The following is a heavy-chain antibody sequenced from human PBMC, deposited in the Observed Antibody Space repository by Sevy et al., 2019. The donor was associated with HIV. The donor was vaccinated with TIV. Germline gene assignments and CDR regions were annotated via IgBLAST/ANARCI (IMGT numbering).Heavy chain of an antibody. CDR1: GGTFSSYA. Sequence: ASVKVSCKASGGTFSSYAISWVRQAPGQGLEWMGGIIPIFGTANYAQKFQGRVTITADESTSTAYMELCSLRSEDTAVYYCARGLSTTLTAAFDYWGQGTLVTVSS. CDR2: IIPIFGTA. J-gene: IGHJ4*02. CDR3: ARGLSTTLTAAFDY. D-gene: IGHD2-2*01. V-gene: IGHV1-69*13.